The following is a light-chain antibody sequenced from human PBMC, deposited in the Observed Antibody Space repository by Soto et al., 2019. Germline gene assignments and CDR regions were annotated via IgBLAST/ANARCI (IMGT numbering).Light chain of an antibody. Sequence: QASTTQLRSVSGSPGQSVNISCTGTSNYVSWYQQHPGKAPKLMIYDVSKRPSGVPDCFSGSKSGNTASLTISGLQAEDEADYFCCSFAGSYTSSVFGTGTKATVL. CDR3: CSFAGSYTSSV. J-gene: IGLJ1*01. CDR1: SNY. V-gene: IGLV2-11*01. CDR2: DVS.